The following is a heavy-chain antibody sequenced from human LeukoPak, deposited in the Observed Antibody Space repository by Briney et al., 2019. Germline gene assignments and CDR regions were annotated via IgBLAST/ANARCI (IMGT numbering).Heavy chain of an antibody. D-gene: IGHD4-17*01. J-gene: IGHJ4*02. CDR3: ARRTRGTSDY. V-gene: IGHV3-11*04. CDR1: GFTFSDYF. CDR2: MSSTDTTI. Sequence: GGSLRLSCAASGFTFSDYFMSWIRQAPGRGLEWVSYMSSTDTTIYYADSVKGRFTISRDNAKNSLYLQMNSLRAEDTAVYYCARRTRGTSDYWGQGTLVTVSS.